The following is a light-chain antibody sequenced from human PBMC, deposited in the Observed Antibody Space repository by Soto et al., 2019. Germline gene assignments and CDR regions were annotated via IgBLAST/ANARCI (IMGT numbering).Light chain of an antibody. J-gene: IGKJ1*01. CDR3: QQYNSFRA. V-gene: IGKV1-5*03. CDR2: KAS. CDR1: QSISNW. Sequence: IQMTQSPSTLSASVGDRVTITCRTSQSISNWLAWHQQKPGKAPKLLIYKASSLESGVPSRFSGSGSGTEFTLTISSLQPDDAATYYCQQYNSFRAFGQGNKVEIX.